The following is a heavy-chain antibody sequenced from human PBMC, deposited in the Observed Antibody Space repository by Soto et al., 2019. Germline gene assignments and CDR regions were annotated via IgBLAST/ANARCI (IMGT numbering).Heavy chain of an antibody. CDR2: IYHGGST. D-gene: IGHD6-19*01. Sequence: SAALSVTCAVSGGSISSGGYSWGRIRQPPGKGREGIGYIYHGGSTYYNTSLKSRVTISVDRSKNQFTLELSSVSAADTAVYYCASEADDWFDPWGQGTLVTVSS. J-gene: IGHJ5*02. CDR1: GGSISSGGYS. V-gene: IGHV4-30-2*01. CDR3: ASEADDWFDP.